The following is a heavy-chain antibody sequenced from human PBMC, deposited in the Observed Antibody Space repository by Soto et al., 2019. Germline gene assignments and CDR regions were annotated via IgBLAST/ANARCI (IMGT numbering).Heavy chain of an antibody. D-gene: IGHD6-19*01. CDR1: GFTFAGYY. Sequence: ASVKVSCKASGFTFAGYYIHWMRQAPGQGLEWMGWINPNSGGTKYAQKFQGRVTMTRDTSISTDYMDLSRLRSDDAAVYYRVRGGAVAGLFDPWGQGTLVTV. J-gene: IGHJ5*02. V-gene: IGHV1-2*02. CDR3: VRGGAVAGLFDP. CDR2: INPNSGGT.